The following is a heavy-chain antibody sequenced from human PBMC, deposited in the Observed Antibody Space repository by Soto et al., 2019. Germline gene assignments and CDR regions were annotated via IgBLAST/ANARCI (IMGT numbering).Heavy chain of an antibody. CDR3: ARDATIFGVVILTPPYVFDY. CDR1: GYTLTELS. Sequence: ASVKVSCKVSGYTLTELSMHWVRQAPGKGLEWMGGFDPEDGETNYAQKLQGRVTMTEDTSTSTAYMELRSLRSDDTAVYYCARDATIFGVVILTPPYVFDYWGQGTLVTVSP. D-gene: IGHD3-3*01. CDR2: FDPEDGET. V-gene: IGHV1-24*01. J-gene: IGHJ4*02.